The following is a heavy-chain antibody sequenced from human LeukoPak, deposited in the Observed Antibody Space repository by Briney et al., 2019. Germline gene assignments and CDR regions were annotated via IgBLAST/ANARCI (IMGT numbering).Heavy chain of an antibody. D-gene: IGHD1-7*01. CDR3: ARMGTTQNGCDY. CDR2: IIPIFGTA. J-gene: IGHJ4*02. Sequence: VASAKVFCKASGGTFCSYAISWVRQAPGQGLEWMGGIIPIFGTANYAQKFQGRVTIAADESTSTAYMELSSLRSEDTAVYYCARMGTTQNGCDYWGQGTLVTVSS. V-gene: IGHV1-69*13. CDR1: GGTFCSYA.